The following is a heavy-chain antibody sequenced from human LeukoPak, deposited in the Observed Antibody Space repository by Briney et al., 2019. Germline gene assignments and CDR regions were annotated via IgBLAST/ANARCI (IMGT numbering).Heavy chain of an antibody. Sequence: SETLSLTCAVYGGSFSGYYWSRIRQPPGKGLEWIGEINHSGSTNYNPSLKSRVTISVDTSKNQFSLKLSSVTAADTAVYYCAITMVRGVITLSPNWFDPWGQGTLVTVSS. CDR2: INHSGST. J-gene: IGHJ5*02. V-gene: IGHV4-34*01. CDR1: GGSFSGYY. CDR3: AITMVRGVITLSPNWFDP. D-gene: IGHD3-10*01.